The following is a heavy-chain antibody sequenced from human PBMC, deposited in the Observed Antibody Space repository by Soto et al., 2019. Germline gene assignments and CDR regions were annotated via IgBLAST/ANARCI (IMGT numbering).Heavy chain of an antibody. CDR2: IYHSGNT. Sequence: PSETLSLTCAVSGYSISSGYYWGWIRQPPGKGLEWIGSIYHSGNTYYKPSLKSRVTMSVDTSKNQFSLKLSSVIAADTAVYYCARSGDYCSTTSCYRYFDYWGQGIPVTVS. D-gene: IGHD2-2*01. V-gene: IGHV4-38-2*01. CDR1: GYSISSGYY. CDR3: ARSGDYCSTTSCYRYFDY. J-gene: IGHJ4*02.